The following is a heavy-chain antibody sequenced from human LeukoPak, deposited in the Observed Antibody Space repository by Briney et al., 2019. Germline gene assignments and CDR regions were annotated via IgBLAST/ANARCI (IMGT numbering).Heavy chain of an antibody. CDR3: ARVAQDYGDLFPRFDY. Sequence: GGSLRLSCAASGFSVTSNHMNWVRQAPGKGLEWVSIIYTGGTTHYADSLNDRFTISRDDSINTLYLQMNSLRAEDTAVYYCARVAQDYGDLFPRFDYWGQGTLVTVSS. D-gene: IGHD4-17*01. V-gene: IGHV3-66*01. CDR2: IYTGGTT. CDR1: GFSVTSNH. J-gene: IGHJ4*02.